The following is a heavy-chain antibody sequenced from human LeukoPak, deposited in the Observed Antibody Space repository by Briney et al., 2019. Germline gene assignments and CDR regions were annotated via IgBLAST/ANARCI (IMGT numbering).Heavy chain of an antibody. Sequence: SVKVSCKASGGTFSSYAISWVRQAPGQGLEWMGRIIPIFGTANYAQKFQGRDTITTDESTSTAYMELSSLRSEDTAVYYCARENGDIVVVVAASSWFDPWGQGTLVTVSS. D-gene: IGHD2-15*01. CDR3: ARENGDIVVVVAASSWFDP. J-gene: IGHJ5*02. CDR2: IIPIFGTA. V-gene: IGHV1-69*05. CDR1: GGTFSSYA.